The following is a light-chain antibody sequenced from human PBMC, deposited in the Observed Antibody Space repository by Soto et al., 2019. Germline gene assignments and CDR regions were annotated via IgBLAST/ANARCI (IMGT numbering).Light chain of an antibody. J-gene: IGLJ1*01. Sequence: QSALTQPPSVSGSPGQSVAISCTGTSSDVGSYNRVSWYQQPPGTAPKLMIFDVSNRPSGVPDRFSGSKSGNTASQTISGLQAEDEAYYYCSSYTTSSTDVFGTGTKLTVL. CDR2: DVS. CDR1: SSDVGSYNR. V-gene: IGLV2-18*02. CDR3: SSYTTSSTDV.